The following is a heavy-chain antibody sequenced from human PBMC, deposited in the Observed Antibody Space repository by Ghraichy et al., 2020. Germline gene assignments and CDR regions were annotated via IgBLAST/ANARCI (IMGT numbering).Heavy chain of an antibody. CDR1: GFTFSSYA. CDR2: ISYDGSNK. CDR3: ARGGLLRVPAGG. D-gene: IGHD1-1*01. Sequence: GESLNISCAASGFTFSSYAMHWVRQAPGKGLEWVAVISYDGSNKYYADSVKGRFTISRDNSKNTLYLQMNSLRAEDTAVYYCARGGLLRVPAGGWGQGTLVTVSS. J-gene: IGHJ4*02. V-gene: IGHV3-30-3*01.